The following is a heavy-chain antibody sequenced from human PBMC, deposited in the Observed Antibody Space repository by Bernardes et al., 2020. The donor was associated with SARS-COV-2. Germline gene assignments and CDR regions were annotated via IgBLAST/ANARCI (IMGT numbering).Heavy chain of an antibody. J-gene: IGHJ4*02. Sequence: GALRLSCAASGFTFSTFWMTWVRQAPGKGLEWVANINQDGSETFYVDSVKGRFTISRDNAKNSLFMEMNTLRAEDTAVYYCARIYSTSSFDFDYWGQGTLVTVSS. CDR2: INQDGSET. D-gene: IGHD6-6*01. V-gene: IGHV3-7*01. CDR3: ARIYSTSSFDFDY. CDR1: GFTFSTFW.